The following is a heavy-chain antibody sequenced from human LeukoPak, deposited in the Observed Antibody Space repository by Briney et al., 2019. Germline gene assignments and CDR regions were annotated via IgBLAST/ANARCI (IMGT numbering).Heavy chain of an antibody. J-gene: IGHJ5*02. CDR3: ARGAKYRATYWFDP. D-gene: IGHD5-12*01. CDR2: INPNSGGT. V-gene: IGHV1-2*04. CDR1: GYTFTGYY. Sequence: GASVKVSCKASGYTFTGYYMHWVRQAPGQGLEWMGWINPNSGGTNYAQKFQGWVTMTRDTSISTAYMELSRLRSDDTAVYYCARGAKYRATYWFDPWGQGTLVTVSS.